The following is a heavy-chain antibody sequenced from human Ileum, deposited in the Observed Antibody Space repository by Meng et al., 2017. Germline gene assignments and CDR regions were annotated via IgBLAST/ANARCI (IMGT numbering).Heavy chain of an antibody. V-gene: IGHV3-30*04. CDR3: ARGGVGAATAGPIDY. D-gene: IGHD3-10*01. CDR2: IPYDGSNY. Sequence: QVQPVESGGGVVQPGTSLRLACTASGFTFSHYAMHWVRQAPGKGLEWLSVIPYDGSNYYYADSVKGRFTISRDDSENTLFLQMDSLTTEDSGVYYCARGGVGAATAGPIDYWGQGILVTVSS. CDR1: GFTFSHYA. J-gene: IGHJ4*01.